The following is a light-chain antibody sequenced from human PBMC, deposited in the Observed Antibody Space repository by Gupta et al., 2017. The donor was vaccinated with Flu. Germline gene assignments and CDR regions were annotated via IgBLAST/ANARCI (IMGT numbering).Light chain of an antibody. CDR2: GVS. CDR1: DIAGYNL. Sequence: DIAGYNLVSWYQQHPGRPPRLLIYGVSRRPSGVPPRFSGSKSGNPASLTVSRLQSDDEADYYCTSYTGNNEFAVFGGGTRLTVL. CDR3: TSYTGNNEFAV. V-gene: IGLV2-8*01. J-gene: IGLJ3*02.